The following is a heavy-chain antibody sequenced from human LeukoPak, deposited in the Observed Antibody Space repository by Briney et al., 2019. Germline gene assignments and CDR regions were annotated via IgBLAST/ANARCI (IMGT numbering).Heavy chain of an antibody. Sequence: SETLSLTCAVYGGSFSGYYWSWIRQPPGKGLEWIGEINHSGSTNYNPSLKSRVTISVDTSKNQFSLKLSSVTAADTAVYYCARGRFRPIAYHWDDAFDIWGQGTIVTVSS. CDR1: GGSFSGYY. V-gene: IGHV4-34*01. CDR3: ARGRFRPIAYHWDDAFDI. J-gene: IGHJ3*02. D-gene: IGHD1-1*01. CDR2: INHSGST.